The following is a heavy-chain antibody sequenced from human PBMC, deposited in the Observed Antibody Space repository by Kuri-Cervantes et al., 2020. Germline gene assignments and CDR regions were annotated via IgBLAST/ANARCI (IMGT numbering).Heavy chain of an antibody. J-gene: IGHJ4*02. Sequence: GESLKFSCAASGFTFSRYWMRWVRQAPGKGLEWVANIKEDGSEKNYVDSVKGRFTISRDNSYNTLYLHMNSMRAEDTAVYFCAREASRIVLGGLDYRGQGTLVTVSS. CDR2: IKEDGSEK. CDR3: AREASRIVLGGLDY. D-gene: IGHD2-15*01. V-gene: IGHV3-7*01. CDR1: GFTFSRYW.